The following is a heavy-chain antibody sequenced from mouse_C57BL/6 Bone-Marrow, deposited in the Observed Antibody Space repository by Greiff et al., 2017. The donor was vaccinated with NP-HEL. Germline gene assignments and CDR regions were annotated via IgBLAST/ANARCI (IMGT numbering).Heavy chain of an antibody. CDR2: IYPGSGST. Sequence: QVQLQQPGAELVKPGASVKLSCKASGYTFTSYWITWVKQRPGQGLEWIGDIYPGSGSTNYNEKFKSKATLTVDTSSSTAYMQLSSLTSEDSAVYYCAKGGYGYGPAYWGQGTLVTVSA. CDR1: GYTFTSYW. J-gene: IGHJ3*01. CDR3: AKGGYGYGPAY. V-gene: IGHV1-55*01. D-gene: IGHD2-2*01.